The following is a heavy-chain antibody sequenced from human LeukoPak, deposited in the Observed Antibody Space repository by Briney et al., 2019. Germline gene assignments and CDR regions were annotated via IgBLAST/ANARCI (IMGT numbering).Heavy chain of an antibody. Sequence: SETLSLTCTVSGDSISSYYWSWIRQPPGKGLEWIGYIYYRGSTTYNPSLKSRVTMSVDTSKNQFSLKLRSVAAADTAVYYCARDQEGYGIDIWGQGTMVTVSS. CDR2: IYYRGST. V-gene: IGHV4-59*01. D-gene: IGHD5-18*01. J-gene: IGHJ3*02. CDR1: GDSISSYY. CDR3: ARDQEGYGIDI.